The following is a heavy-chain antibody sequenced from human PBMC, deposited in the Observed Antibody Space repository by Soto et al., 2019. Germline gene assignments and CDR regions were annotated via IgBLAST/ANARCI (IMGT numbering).Heavy chain of an antibody. CDR3: ARERRRKSGGMDV. CDR1: GGSISSGGYS. J-gene: IGHJ6*02. V-gene: IGHV4-30-2*01. CDR2: IYHSGST. D-gene: IGHD3-10*01. Sequence: PSETLSLTCAVSGGSISSGGYSWSWIRQPPGKGLEWIGYIYHSGSTYYNPSLKSRVTISVDRSKSQFPVKLSSVNAADTAVYYCARERRRKSGGMDVWGQGTTVTVSS.